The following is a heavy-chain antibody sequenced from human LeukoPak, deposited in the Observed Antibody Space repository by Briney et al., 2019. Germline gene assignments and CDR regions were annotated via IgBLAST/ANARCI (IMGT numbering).Heavy chain of an antibody. CDR3: VKDMTAMPEILDY. J-gene: IGHJ4*02. V-gene: IGHV3-64D*06. CDR2: ITSNGGST. D-gene: IGHD2-2*01. Sequence: GGSLRLSCAASGFTFSSYGMHWVRQAPGKGLEYVSAITSNGGSTYYADSVKGRFTISRDDSKNTLFLQMSSLRPEDTAMYYCVKDMTAMPEILDYWGQGTLVTVSS. CDR1: GFTFSSYG.